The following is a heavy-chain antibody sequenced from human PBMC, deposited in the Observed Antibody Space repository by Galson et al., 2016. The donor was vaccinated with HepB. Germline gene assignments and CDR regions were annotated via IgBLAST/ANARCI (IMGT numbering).Heavy chain of an antibody. D-gene: IGHD2-21*01. Sequence: SCAASGVSFNTYAMTWVRQAPGKGLEWVATVRDSTGDIHFADSVKGRFSVSRDNSRDVIHLQMSSLRAEDTAIYYCARDLEGFQDYFDSWGQGTLVTVSS. CDR1: GVSFNTYA. J-gene: IGHJ4*02. CDR3: ARDLEGFQDYFDS. CDR2: VRDSTGDI. V-gene: IGHV3-23*01.